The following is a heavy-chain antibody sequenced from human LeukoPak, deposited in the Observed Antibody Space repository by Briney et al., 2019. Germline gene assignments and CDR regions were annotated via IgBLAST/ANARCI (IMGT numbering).Heavy chain of an antibody. CDR3: ASEQAYSFDS. CDR2: IGSRSSPI. D-gene: IGHD4-11*01. Sequence: GGSPRLSCAASGFTFSAYSMNWVRQAPGKGLEWVSYIGSRSSPIYYADSVKGRFTISRDNAKNSLYLQMNSLRAEDTAVYYCASEQAYSFDSWGQGTLVTVSS. CDR1: GFTFSAYS. V-gene: IGHV3-48*01. J-gene: IGHJ4*02.